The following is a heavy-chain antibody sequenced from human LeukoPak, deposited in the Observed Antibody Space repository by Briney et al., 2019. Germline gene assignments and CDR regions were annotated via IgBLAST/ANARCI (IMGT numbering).Heavy chain of an antibody. CDR2: INADNGNT. J-gene: IGHJ4*02. CDR1: GYTFTSYA. CDR3: ARYFYYGSGQEDYFDY. Sequence: ASVKVSCKASGYTFTSYAIHWLRQAPGQRLEWMGWINADNGNTKCSPKFQGRVTITRDTSASTAYMELTSLRSEDTAVYYCARYFYYGSGQEDYFDYWGQGTLVTVSS. V-gene: IGHV1-3*01. D-gene: IGHD3-10*01.